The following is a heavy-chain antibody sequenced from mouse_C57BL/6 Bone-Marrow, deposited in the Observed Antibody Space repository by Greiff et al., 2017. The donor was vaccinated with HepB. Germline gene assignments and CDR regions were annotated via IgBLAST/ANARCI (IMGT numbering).Heavy chain of an antibody. CDR3: ARLLPSYYFDY. V-gene: IGHV5-12*01. Sequence: EVQLVESGGGLVQPGGSLKLSCAASGFTFSDYYMYWVRQTPEKRLEWVAYISNGGGSTYYPDTVKGRFTISRDNAKNTLYLQMSRLKSEDTAMYYCARLLPSYYFDYWGQGTTLTVSS. D-gene: IGHD1-1*01. J-gene: IGHJ2*01. CDR1: GFTFSDYY. CDR2: ISNGGGST.